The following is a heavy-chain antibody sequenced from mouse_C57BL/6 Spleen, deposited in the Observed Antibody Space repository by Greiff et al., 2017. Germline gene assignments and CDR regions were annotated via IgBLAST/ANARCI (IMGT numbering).Heavy chain of an antibody. D-gene: IGHD2-2*01. J-gene: IGHJ4*01. CDR2: IYPGSGNT. Sequence: QVHVKQSGAELVRPGASVKLSCKASGYTFTDYYINWVKQRPGQGLEWIARIYPGSGNTYYNEKFKGKATLTAEKSSSTAYMQLSSLTSEDSAVYFCARGGYYGYDRDAMDYWGQGTSVTVSS. CDR1: GYTFTDYY. V-gene: IGHV1-76*01. CDR3: ARGGYYGYDRDAMDY.